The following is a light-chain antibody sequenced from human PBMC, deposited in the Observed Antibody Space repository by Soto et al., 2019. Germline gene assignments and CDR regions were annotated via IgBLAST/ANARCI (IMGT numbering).Light chain of an antibody. CDR3: QQRSNWPRGT. CDR1: QSVGSY. V-gene: IGKV3-11*01. Sequence: EIVLTQSPATLSLSPGERATLACRAGQSVGSYLAWYQHKPGQAPRLLIHDASNRATGIPARFSGSGSGTDFTLTISSLEPEDSAVYYCQQRSNWPRGTFGQGTKLEIK. J-gene: IGKJ2*02. CDR2: DAS.